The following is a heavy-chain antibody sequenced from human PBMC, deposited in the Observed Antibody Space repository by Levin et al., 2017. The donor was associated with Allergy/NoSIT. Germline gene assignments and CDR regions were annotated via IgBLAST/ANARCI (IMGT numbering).Heavy chain of an antibody. CDR2: IYYSGSS. CDR1: GASVSSGGYY. D-gene: IGHD2-21*02. Sequence: SETLSLTCTVSGASVSSGGYYWSWIRQHPGKGLEWIGYIYYSGSSYYNPSLKSRVTISVDTSKNHFSLTLNSVTAADTALYYCARGVGDCNLDYWGQGTLVTVSS. CDR3: ARGVGDCNLDY. J-gene: IGHJ4*02. V-gene: IGHV4-31*03.